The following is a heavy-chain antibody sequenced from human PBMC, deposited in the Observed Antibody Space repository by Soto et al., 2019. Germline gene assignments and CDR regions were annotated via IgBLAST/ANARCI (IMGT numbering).Heavy chain of an antibody. CDR3: ARFGGGNWNLRIWYYYYGMDV. CDR1: GGSISSSSYY. D-gene: IGHD1-7*01. CDR2: IYYSGST. J-gene: IGHJ6*02. Sequence: QLQLQESGPGLVKPSETLSLTCTVSGGSISSSSYYWGWIRQPPGKGLEWIGSIYYSGSTYYNPSLKSRVTISVDTSKNQFSLKLSSVTAADTAVYYCARFGGGNWNLRIWYYYYGMDVWGQGTTVTVSS. V-gene: IGHV4-39*01.